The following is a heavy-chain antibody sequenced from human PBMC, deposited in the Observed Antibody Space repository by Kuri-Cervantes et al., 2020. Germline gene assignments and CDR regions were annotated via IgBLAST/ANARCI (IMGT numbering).Heavy chain of an antibody. CDR3: AAYYVVVY. CDR2: ISSDGGTR. J-gene: IGHJ4*02. Sequence: GGSLRLSCAASGFTFNNYGMHWVRQAPGKGLEWVAVISSDGGTRYYAESMKGRLTVSRDNSKNTLYLQMSSLRAEDTAVYYCAAYYVVVYWGQGTLVTVSS. V-gene: IGHV3-30*03. D-gene: IGHD2/OR15-2a*01. CDR1: GFTFNNYG.